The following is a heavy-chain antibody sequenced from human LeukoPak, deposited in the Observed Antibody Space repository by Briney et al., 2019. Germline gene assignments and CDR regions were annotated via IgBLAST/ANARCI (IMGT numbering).Heavy chain of an antibody. CDR1: GFTFSSYA. V-gene: IGHV3-30-3*01. CDR2: ISYDGSNK. CDR3: ARYTTLVLY. D-gene: IGHD1-1*01. Sequence: GRSLRLSCAASGFTFSSYAMHWVRQAPGKGLEWVAVISYDGSNKYHADSVKGRFTISRDNSKNTLYLQMNSLRAEDTAVYYCARYTTLVLYWGQGTLVTVSS. J-gene: IGHJ4*02.